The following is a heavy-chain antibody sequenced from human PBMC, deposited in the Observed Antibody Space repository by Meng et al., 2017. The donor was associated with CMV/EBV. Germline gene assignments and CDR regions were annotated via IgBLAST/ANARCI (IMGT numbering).Heavy chain of an antibody. CDR3: ATQQLVHRDY. CDR1: GFTFDDYA. CDR2: ISWDGGST. V-gene: IGHV3-43D*03. Sequence: LKISCAASGFTFDDYAMHWVRQAPGKGLEWVSLISWDGGSTYYADSVKGRFTISRDNSKNSLYLQMNSLRAEDTALYYCATQQLVHRDYWGQGTLVTVSS. J-gene: IGHJ4*02. D-gene: IGHD6-13*01.